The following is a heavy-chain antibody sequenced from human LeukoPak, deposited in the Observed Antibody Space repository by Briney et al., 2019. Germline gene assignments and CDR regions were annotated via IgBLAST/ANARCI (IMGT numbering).Heavy chain of an antibody. CDR3: ARGRRTGTTSRFRVNDAFDI. D-gene: IGHD1-1*01. V-gene: IGHV4-34*01. Sequence: SETLSLTCAVYGGSFSGYYWSWIRQPPGKGLEWIGEINHSGSTNYNPSLKSRVTISVDTSKNQFSLKLSSVTAADTAVYYCARGRRTGTTSRFRVNDAFDIWGQGTMVTVSS. CDR2: INHSGST. CDR1: GGSFSGYY. J-gene: IGHJ3*02.